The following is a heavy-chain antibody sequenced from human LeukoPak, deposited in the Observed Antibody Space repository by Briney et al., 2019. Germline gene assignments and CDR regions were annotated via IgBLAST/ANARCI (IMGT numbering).Heavy chain of an antibody. V-gene: IGHV5-51*01. CDR1: GYIFINYW. CDR3: ARHGGRSRDGYNFGY. J-gene: IGHJ4*02. CDR2: IYPGDSDT. D-gene: IGHD5-24*01. Sequence: GASLKISCKGSGYIFINYWIGWVRQMPGKGLEFIGIIYPGDSDTRYSPSFHGQVTISADKSISTAYLQWSSLRASDSAMYYCARHGGRSRDGYNFGYWGQGTLVTVSS.